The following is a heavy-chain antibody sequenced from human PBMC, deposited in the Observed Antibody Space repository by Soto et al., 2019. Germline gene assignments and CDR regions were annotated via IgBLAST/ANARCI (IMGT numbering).Heavy chain of an antibody. Sequence: ASVKVSCTDSGYTFTSYAMRWVRQAPGQRLEWMGWINAGNGNTKYSQKFQGRVTITRDTSASTAYMELSSLRSEDTAVYYCASRGDYGDYGDWYFDLWGRGTLVTVSS. J-gene: IGHJ2*01. V-gene: IGHV1-3*01. CDR1: GYTFTSYA. D-gene: IGHD4-17*01. CDR2: INAGNGNT. CDR3: ASRGDYGDYGDWYFDL.